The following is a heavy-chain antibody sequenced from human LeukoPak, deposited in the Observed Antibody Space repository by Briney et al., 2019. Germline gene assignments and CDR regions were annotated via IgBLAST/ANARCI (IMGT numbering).Heavy chain of an antibody. V-gene: IGHV4-59*01. CDR2: IYYSGST. D-gene: IGHD6-13*01. J-gene: IGHJ5*02. CDR3: ARGSRSWYLKDWFDP. CDR1: GGSFSGYY. Sequence: SGTLSLTCAVYGGSFSGYYWSWIRQPPGKGLEWIGYIYYSGSTNYNPSLKSRVTISVDTSKNQFSLKLSSVTAADTAVYYCARGSRSWYLKDWFDPWGQGTLVTVSS.